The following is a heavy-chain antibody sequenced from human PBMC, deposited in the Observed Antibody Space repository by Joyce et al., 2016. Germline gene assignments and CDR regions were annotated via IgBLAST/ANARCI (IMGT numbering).Heavy chain of an antibody. J-gene: IGHJ4*02. Sequence: QVQVVQSGSELKKPGASVKVSCKSSGYTFTDFAINGVRQAPGHGLEWMGWVNTHTAKPTYAQGFTGRFVFSLGPSVSTANLQISSLKAGDTAIYCCARGGGTTVVETYFDYWGQGTLVTVSS. CDR1: GYTFTDFA. D-gene: IGHD4-11*01. CDR2: VNTHTAKP. V-gene: IGHV7-4-1*02. CDR3: ARGGGTTVVETYFDY.